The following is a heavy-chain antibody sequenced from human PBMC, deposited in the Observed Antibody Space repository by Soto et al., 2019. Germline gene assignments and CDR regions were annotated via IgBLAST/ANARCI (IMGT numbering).Heavy chain of an antibody. V-gene: IGHV4-34*01. Sequence: SETLSLTCAVYGGSFSGYYWSWIRQPPGKGLEWIAEINHVGSTNYNPSLKSRVTVSVDTSKNQFSLNLSSVTAADTAVYYCARKFGRWLHPFDYWGQGSLVTVSS. J-gene: IGHJ4*02. CDR2: INHVGST. D-gene: IGHD5-12*01. CDR3: ARKFGRWLHPFDY. CDR1: GGSFSGYY.